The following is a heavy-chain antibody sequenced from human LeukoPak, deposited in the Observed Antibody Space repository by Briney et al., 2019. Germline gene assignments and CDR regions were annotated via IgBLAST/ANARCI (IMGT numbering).Heavy chain of an antibody. Sequence: PGGSLRLSCAASGFTFSNYGMNWVRQAPGKGLEWVSIITSGVGITYYADSVKGRFTISRDNSRNTLYLQMNSLRAEDTAVYYCARDGGGGLDYWGQGTLVTVSS. CDR3: ARDGGGGLDY. V-gene: IGHV3-23*01. J-gene: IGHJ4*02. D-gene: IGHD2-15*01. CDR1: GFTFSNYG. CDR2: ITSGVGIT.